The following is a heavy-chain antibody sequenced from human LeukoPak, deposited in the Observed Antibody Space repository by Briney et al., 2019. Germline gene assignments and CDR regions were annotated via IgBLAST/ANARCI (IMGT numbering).Heavy chain of an antibody. V-gene: IGHV1-2*02. CDR3: ARDLCSSTSCYRWFDP. CDR2: INPNSGGT. CDR1: GYTFTGRY. J-gene: IGHJ5*02. Sequence: ASVKVSCKASGYTFTGRYIHWVRQAPGQGLEWMGWINPNSGGTSYAQKFQGRVTMTRDTSISTVYMELSRLRSDDTAVYYCARDLCSSTSCYRWFDPWGQGTLVTVSS. D-gene: IGHD2-2*01.